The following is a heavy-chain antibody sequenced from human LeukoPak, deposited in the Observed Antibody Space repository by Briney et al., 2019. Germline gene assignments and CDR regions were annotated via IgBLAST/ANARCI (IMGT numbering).Heavy chain of an antibody. CDR2: TKRDGSEK. D-gene: IGHD2-8*02. Sequence: GGSLRLSCTASGFTFSSYWMSWVRQAPGKGLEWVANTKRDGSEKYYVDSVKGRFTISRDNAKNSLYLQMNSLRAEDTAVYYCARDQGGVLDYWGQGTLVTVSS. CDR1: GFTFSSYW. J-gene: IGHJ4*02. V-gene: IGHV3-7*01. CDR3: ARDQGGVLDY.